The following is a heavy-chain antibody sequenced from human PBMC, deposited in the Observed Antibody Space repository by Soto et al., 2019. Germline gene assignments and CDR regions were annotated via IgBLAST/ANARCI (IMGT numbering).Heavy chain of an antibody. J-gene: IGHJ4*02. Sequence: LLPLSLTCGVGDGSCSGYYWTWIRQPPGTGLEWIGEINQSGSTNYNPSLKSQVTISVDTSKNQFSLKLTSVTAADTAVYYCARDKITGLFGYWGQGTLVTVSS. D-gene: IGHD2-8*02. CDR3: ARDKITGLFGY. V-gene: IGHV4-34*01. CDR1: DGSCSGYY. CDR2: INQSGST.